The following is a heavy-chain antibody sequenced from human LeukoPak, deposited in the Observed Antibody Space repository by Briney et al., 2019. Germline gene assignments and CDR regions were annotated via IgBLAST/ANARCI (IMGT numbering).Heavy chain of an antibody. J-gene: IGHJ4*02. CDR3: AKDAESTVTTYYFDY. CDR2: IGGSGDKT. CDR1: GFTFNINA. V-gene: IGHV3-23*01. Sequence: GGSLRLSCAASGFTFNINAISWVRQAPGKGLEWVSTIGGSGDKTFYADSVKGWFTISRDNSKNMLHLQMNSLRAEDTAVYYCAKDAESTVTTYYFDYWGQGTLVTVS. D-gene: IGHD4-17*01.